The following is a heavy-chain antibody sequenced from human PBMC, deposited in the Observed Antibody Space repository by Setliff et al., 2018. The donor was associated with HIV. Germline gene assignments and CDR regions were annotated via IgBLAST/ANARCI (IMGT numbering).Heavy chain of an antibody. J-gene: IGHJ3*02. V-gene: IGHV1-69*13. Sequence: RASVKVSCKTSGGTLSNYVITWVRQAPGQGLEWMGMIIPMYNIPAYAQKFQGRVTFTADESTSTAYMELSSLSSEDTAVYYCARDQTGVAAAAFGGCSAWSDEGFDIWGQGTMVTVSS. CDR1: GGTLSNYV. CDR3: ARDQTGVAAAAFGGCSAWSDEGFDI. D-gene: IGHD6-13*01. CDR2: IIPMYNIP.